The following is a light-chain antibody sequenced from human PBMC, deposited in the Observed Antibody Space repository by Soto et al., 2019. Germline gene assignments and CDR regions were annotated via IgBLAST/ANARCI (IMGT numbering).Light chain of an antibody. CDR2: DAS. Sequence: EIVLTQSPGTLSLSPGESATLSCGAIQSVSSRFLAWYQQKPGRAPRVLIYDASNRATGIPARFSGSGSGTDFTLTISSLEPEDFAVYYCQQRSNWPPITFGQGTRLEI. CDR3: QQRSNWPPIT. CDR1: QSVSSRF. V-gene: IGKV3-11*01. J-gene: IGKJ5*01.